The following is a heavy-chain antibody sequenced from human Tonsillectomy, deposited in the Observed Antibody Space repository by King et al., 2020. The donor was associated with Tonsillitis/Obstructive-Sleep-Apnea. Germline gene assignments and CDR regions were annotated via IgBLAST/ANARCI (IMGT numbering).Heavy chain of an antibody. CDR3: ARVTYDFWSGYPLDI. CDR2: INAGNGST. V-gene: IGHV1-3*01. Sequence: QLVQSGAEVKKPGASVKGSCKASGYTFTSYAMHWVRQAPGQRLEWMGWINAGNGSTKYSQKFQGRVTITRDTSASTAYMELSSLRSEDTAVYYCARVTYDFWSGYPLDIWGQGTMVTVSS. J-gene: IGHJ3*02. CDR1: GYTFTSYA. D-gene: IGHD3-3*01.